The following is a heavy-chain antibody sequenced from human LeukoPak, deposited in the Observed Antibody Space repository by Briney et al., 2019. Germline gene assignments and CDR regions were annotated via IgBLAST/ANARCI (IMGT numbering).Heavy chain of an antibody. D-gene: IGHD5-18*01. J-gene: IGHJ4*02. V-gene: IGHV3-23*01. Sequence: PGGSLRLSCAASGFTFSSYSMTWVRQAPGKGLEWVSSISSSGGTTYYADSVKGRFTISRDNSKNTLYLQMNSLRADDTAVYYCAKGFSYGFDYWGQGTLVTVSS. CDR3: AKGFSYGFDY. CDR1: GFTFSSYS. CDR2: ISSSGGTT.